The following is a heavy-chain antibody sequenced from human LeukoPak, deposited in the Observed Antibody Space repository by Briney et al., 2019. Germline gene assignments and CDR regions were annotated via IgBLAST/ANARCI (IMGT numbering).Heavy chain of an antibody. CDR3: ARFIAAAGTDWFDP. CDR1: GYSISSGYY. D-gene: IGHD6-13*01. CDR2: IYHSGST. Sequence: SETLSLTCTVSGYSISSGYYWGWIRQPPGKGLEWIGSIYHSGSTYYNPSLKSRVTISVGTSKNQFSLKLSSVTAADTAVYYCARFIAAAGTDWFDPWGQGTLVTVSS. J-gene: IGHJ5*02. V-gene: IGHV4-38-2*02.